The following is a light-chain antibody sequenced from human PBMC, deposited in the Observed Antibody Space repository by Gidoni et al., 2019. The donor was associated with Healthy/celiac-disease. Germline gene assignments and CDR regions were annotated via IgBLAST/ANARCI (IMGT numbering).Light chain of an antibody. CDR2: DAS. J-gene: IGKJ4*01. Sequence: EIVLTQPPATLSVSPGEIATLSCRASQSVSSYLAWYQQKPGQAPRLLIYDASNRATGIPARFSGSGSGTDFTLTISSLEPEDFAVYYCQQRSNFGGGTKVEIK. CDR1: QSVSSY. V-gene: IGKV3-11*01. CDR3: QQRSN.